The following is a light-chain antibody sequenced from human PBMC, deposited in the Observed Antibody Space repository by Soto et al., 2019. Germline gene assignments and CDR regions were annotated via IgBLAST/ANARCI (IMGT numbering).Light chain of an antibody. V-gene: IGLV2-8*01. CDR3: SSYAGSNNFRYV. Sequence: QSVLTQPPSASGSPGQSVTISCTGTSSDVGGYNYVSWYQQHPGKAPKLMIYEVSKRPSGVPDRFSGSKSGNPASLTVSGLQVEDEADYYCSSYAGSNNFRYVFGTGTKVTVL. CDR1: SSDVGGYNY. J-gene: IGLJ1*01. CDR2: EVS.